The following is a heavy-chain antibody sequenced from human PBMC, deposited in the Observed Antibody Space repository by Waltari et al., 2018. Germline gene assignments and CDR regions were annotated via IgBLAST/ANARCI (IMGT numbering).Heavy chain of an antibody. CDR3: ARVKGYSSNWYYFDY. CDR1: GYTFTSYA. CDR2: IKTGSGDT. Sequence: VQLVQSGAEVKRPGASLTVSCKASGYTFTSYAMHWVRQAPGQGLDWMGWIKTGSGDTKYSQKFQARVTITRDTSASTAYMELSSLTSEDTAVYYCARVKGYSSNWYYFDYWGQGTLVTVSA. V-gene: IGHV1-3*04. D-gene: IGHD6-13*01. J-gene: IGHJ4*02.